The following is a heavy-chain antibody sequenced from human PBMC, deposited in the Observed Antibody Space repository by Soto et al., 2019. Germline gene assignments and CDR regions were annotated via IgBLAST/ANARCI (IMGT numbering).Heavy chain of an antibody. CDR2: ISGSGDGT. D-gene: IGHD2-8*01. CDR1: GFSVSDYA. J-gene: IGHJ6*02. CDR3: AKSRRSVLMVYGFGGMDV. Sequence: GGSLRLSCAASGFSVSDYAMSWVRQAPGKGLEWVSSISGSGDGTYYGDSVKGRFTLSRDTSQKTLYLQMNNLRGEDTAVYFCAKSRRSVLMVYGFGGMDVWGRGTTVTVSS. V-gene: IGHV3-23*01.